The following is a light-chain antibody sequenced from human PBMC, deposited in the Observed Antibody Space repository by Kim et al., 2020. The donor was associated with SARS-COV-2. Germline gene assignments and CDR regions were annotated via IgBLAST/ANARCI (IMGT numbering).Light chain of an antibody. J-gene: IGLJ3*02. CDR1: SGSRGRKK. Sequence: GKKGKRNRNGRSGSRGRKKGKGEQQGQGRAPNKGIYEEDQRPCGVPDRCCGSRDSASNAASLTISGLKTEDEADYYCQSYDSINWVFGGGTQLTVL. V-gene: IGLV6-57*02. CDR3: QSYDSINWV. CDR2: EED.